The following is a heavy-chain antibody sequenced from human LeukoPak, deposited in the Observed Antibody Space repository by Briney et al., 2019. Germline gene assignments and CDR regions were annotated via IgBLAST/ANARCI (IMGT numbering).Heavy chain of an antibody. CDR2: VAHDEKTI. CDR3: AREKQSGGTPFDY. V-gene: IGHV3-30*09. Sequence: GGSLRLSCVASGFTFTGHSMHWVRQAPGKGLEWVAVVAHDEKTIFYADSLKGRFAVSRDNSKNTVYLQMNSLRDEDTAVYYCAREKQSGGTPFDYWGQGSLVTVSS. D-gene: IGHD1-26*01. CDR1: GFTFTGHS. J-gene: IGHJ4*02.